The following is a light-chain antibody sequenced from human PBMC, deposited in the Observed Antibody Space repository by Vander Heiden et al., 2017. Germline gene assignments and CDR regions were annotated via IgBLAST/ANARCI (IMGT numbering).Light chain of an antibody. V-gene: IGKV1-39*01. J-gene: IGKJ2*01. CDR1: QTIRNF. CDR2: GAS. Sequence: DIQMTQSPSSLSASVGDRVTITCRASQTIRNFLNWYQHKPGKAPKLLIYGASSLQSGVPSRFSGSGFGTDFTLTITSLQPEDVARYYCQQSYSTPPAFGQGTKVEIK. CDR3: QQSYSTPPA.